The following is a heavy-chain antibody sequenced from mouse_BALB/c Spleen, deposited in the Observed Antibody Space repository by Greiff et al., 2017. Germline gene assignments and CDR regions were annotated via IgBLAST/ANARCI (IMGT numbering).Heavy chain of an antibody. D-gene: IGHD1-2*01. Sequence: QVHVKQSGAELAKPGASVKMSCKASGYTFTSYWMHWVKQRPGQGLEWIGYINPSTGYTEYNQKFKDKATLTADKSSSTAYMQLSSLTSEDSAVYYCVTTATAWFAYWGQGTLVTVSA. CDR3: VTTATAWFAY. V-gene: IGHV1-7*01. CDR2: INPSTGYT. CDR1: GYTFTSYW. J-gene: IGHJ3*01.